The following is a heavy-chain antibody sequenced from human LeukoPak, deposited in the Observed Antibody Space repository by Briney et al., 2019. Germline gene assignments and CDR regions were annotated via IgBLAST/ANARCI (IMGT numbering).Heavy chain of an antibody. CDR3: ARDGDPLESLYYYGMDV. CDR2: ISGHNGNT. J-gene: IGHJ6*02. D-gene: IGHD3-3*01. CDR1: GYTFIGYG. Sequence: ASVKASCKASGYTFIGYGISWVRQAPGQGLEWMGWISGHNGNTDYAQKFQDRVTMTTDTSTSTASMELRSLTSDDTAVYYCARDGDPLESLYYYGMDVWGQGTTVTVSS. V-gene: IGHV1-18*01.